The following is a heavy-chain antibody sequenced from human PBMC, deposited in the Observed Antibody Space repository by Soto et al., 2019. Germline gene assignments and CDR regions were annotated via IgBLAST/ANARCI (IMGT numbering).Heavy chain of an antibody. CDR2: ISSSGSTM. Sequence: GGSLRLSCAASGFTSSSYEMNWVRQAPGKGLEWVSYISSSGSTMYYADSVKGRFTISRDNAKNSLYLQMNSLRAEDTAVYYCARTSSWYPYYFDYWGQGTLVTVSS. CDR1: GFTSSSYE. D-gene: IGHD6-13*01. CDR3: ARTSSWYPYYFDY. V-gene: IGHV3-48*03. J-gene: IGHJ4*02.